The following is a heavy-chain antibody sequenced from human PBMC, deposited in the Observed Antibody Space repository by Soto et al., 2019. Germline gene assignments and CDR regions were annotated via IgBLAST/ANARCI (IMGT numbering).Heavy chain of an antibody. CDR3: AMISVDTYMLCWFDL. D-gene: IGHD5-18*01. J-gene: IGHJ5*01. CDR1: GDSVTSGNYY. CDR2: IYYSGST. Sequence: PSETLSLTCTVSGDSVTSGNYYWSWIRQPPGKGLEWIGHIYYSGSTNYSPSLKSRVTISLDTPNNQFSLKVTSVTAADTAVYYCAMISVDTYMLCWFDLWGKGTLVTLSS. V-gene: IGHV4-61*01.